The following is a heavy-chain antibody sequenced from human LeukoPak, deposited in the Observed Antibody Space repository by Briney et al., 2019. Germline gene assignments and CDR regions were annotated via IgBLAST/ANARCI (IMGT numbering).Heavy chain of an antibody. CDR2: INHSGST. D-gene: IGHD3-10*01. CDR1: GGSFSGYY. J-gene: IGHJ6*04. CDR3: ARAPSGLLWFGELSPNYYYGTDV. Sequence: SETLSLTCAVYGGSFSGYYWSWIRQPPGKGLEWIGEINHSGSTNYNPSLKSRVTISVDTSKNQFSLKLSSVTAADTAVYYCARAPSGLLWFGELSPNYYYGTDVWGKGTTVTVSS. V-gene: IGHV4-34*01.